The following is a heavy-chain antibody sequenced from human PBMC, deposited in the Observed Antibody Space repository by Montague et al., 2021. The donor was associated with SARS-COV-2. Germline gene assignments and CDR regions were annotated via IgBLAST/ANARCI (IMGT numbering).Heavy chain of an antibody. CDR3: ARDTRIQLWFDRDYYYGMDV. V-gene: IGHV6-1*01. CDR2: TYYRSEWYN. J-gene: IGHJ6*04. Sequence: CAISGDSVSSNSAAWNWIRQSPSRGLEWLGRTYYRSEWYNEYAVSVKSRITINPDTSKNQFSLQLNSVTPEDTAVYYCARDTRIQLWFDRDYYYGMDVGGKGPT. D-gene: IGHD5-18*01. CDR1: GDSVSSNSAA.